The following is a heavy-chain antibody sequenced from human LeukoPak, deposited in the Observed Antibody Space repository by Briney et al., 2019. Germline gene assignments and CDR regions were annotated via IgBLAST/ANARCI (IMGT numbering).Heavy chain of an antibody. CDR1: GFTFSIAW. Sequence: NPGGSLRLSCAASGFTFSIAWMSWVRQAPGKGLEWVGRIKSKTGGGTTDYAAPVKGRFTISRDDSKNTLYLQMNSLKTEDTAVYYCTTEGVGATWKYYFDYWGQGTLVTVSS. D-gene: IGHD1-26*01. V-gene: IGHV3-15*01. J-gene: IGHJ4*02. CDR3: TTEGVGATWKYYFDY. CDR2: IKSKTGGGTT.